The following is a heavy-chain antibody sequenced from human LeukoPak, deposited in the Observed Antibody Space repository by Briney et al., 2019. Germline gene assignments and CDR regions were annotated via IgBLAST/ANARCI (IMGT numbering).Heavy chain of an antibody. CDR1: GYPISNHNF. J-gene: IGHJ5*02. D-gene: IGHD2-15*01. CDR2: LYHTGSA. V-gene: IGHV4-38-2*02. Sequence: SETLSLTCSVPGYPISNHNFWGWIRQPPGKGLEWVGTLYHTGSAYYNPSLKSRVTISADTSKNQFSLRLTSLTAADTAVYYCARSVPAARGWFDPWGQGTLVTVSS. CDR3: ARSVPAARGWFDP.